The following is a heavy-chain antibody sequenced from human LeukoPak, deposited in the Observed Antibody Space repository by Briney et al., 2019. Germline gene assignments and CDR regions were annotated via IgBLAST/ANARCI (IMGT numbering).Heavy chain of an antibody. D-gene: IGHD1-26*01. Sequence: ASVKVSCKASGYTFTSYYMHWVRQAPGQGLEWMGIINPRGGSTSHAQKFQGRVTMTRDTSTSTVYMELSSLRSEDTAVYYCARDLRVGATGSRGYFDYWGQGTLVTVSS. CDR3: ARDLRVGATGSRGYFDY. J-gene: IGHJ4*02. CDR1: GYTFTSYY. CDR2: INPRGGST. V-gene: IGHV1-46*01.